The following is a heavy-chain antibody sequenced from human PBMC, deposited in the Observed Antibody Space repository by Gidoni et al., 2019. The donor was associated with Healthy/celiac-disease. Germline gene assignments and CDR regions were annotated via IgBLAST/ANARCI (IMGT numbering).Heavy chain of an antibody. Sequence: QVQLQQWGAGLLKPSETLSLTCAGYGGSFSGYYWSWIRQPPGKGLEWIGEINHSGSTNYNPSLKSRVTISVDTSKNQFSLKLSSVTAADTAVYYCARGRYYYDSSGYYYWGQGTLVTVSS. CDR2: INHSGST. CDR1: GGSFSGYY. D-gene: IGHD3-22*01. V-gene: IGHV4-34*01. J-gene: IGHJ4*02. CDR3: ARGRYYYDSSGYYY.